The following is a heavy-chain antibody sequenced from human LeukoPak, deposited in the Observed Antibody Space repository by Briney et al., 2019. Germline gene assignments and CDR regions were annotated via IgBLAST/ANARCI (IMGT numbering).Heavy chain of an antibody. CDR3: TTAPVESYYYYYMDV. CDR1: GFTFSNAW. J-gene: IGHJ6*03. CDR2: IKSKTDGGTT. V-gene: IGHV3-15*01. Sequence: GGSLRLSCAASGFTFSNAWMSWVRQAPGKGREWVGRIKSKTDGGTTDYAAPVKGRFTISRDDSKNTLYLQMNSLKTEDTAVYYCTTAPVESYYYYYMDVWGKGTTVTVSS. D-gene: IGHD3-3*01.